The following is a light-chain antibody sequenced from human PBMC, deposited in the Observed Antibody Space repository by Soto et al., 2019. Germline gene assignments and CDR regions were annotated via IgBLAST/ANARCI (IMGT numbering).Light chain of an antibody. J-gene: IGKJ4*01. Sequence: DIQMTQSPSSLSASVGDRVTITCRASQNIGNYLNWYQQKPGKAPNLLIYAAANFRSGVPSRFSGSGSGTDFTLTISSLQREDLATYYCQQSYITPLTFGGGTKVEIK. CDR1: QNIGNY. CDR3: QQSYITPLT. V-gene: IGKV1-39*01. CDR2: AAA.